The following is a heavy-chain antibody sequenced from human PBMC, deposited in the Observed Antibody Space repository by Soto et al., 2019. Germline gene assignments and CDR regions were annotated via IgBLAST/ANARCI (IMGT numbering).Heavy chain of an antibody. CDR3: ARGGGAPLDY. CDR2: ISSSSTI. J-gene: IGHJ4*02. D-gene: IGHD1-26*01. V-gene: IGHV3-48*02. Sequence: EVQLVESGGGLVQPGGSLRLSCAASGLTFSSYSMNWVRQAPGKGLEWVSYISSSSTIYYADSVKGRFTISRDNAKNSLYLQMNSLRDEDTAVYYCARGGGAPLDYWGQGTLVTVSS. CDR1: GLTFSSYS.